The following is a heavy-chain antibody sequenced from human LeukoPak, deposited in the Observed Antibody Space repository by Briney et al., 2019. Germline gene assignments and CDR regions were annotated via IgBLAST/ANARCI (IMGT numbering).Heavy chain of an antibody. CDR1: GDTFGNYA. D-gene: IGHD1-1*01. Sequence: SVKVSCKASGDTFGNYAINWVRQAPGQGLEWMGRIIPIFPKTDYAQKFQGRVTITADKSTSTAYLELSSLSSEDTAAYYCARDPKVIVVPDSRNDRNDPWGQGTLVTVSS. CDR3: ARDPKVIVVPDSRNDRNDP. V-gene: IGHV1-69*04. J-gene: IGHJ5*02. CDR2: IIPIFPKT.